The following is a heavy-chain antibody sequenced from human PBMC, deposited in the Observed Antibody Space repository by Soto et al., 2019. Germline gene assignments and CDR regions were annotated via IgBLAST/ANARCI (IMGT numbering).Heavy chain of an antibody. CDR3: ARPEYLPDDVFDV. J-gene: IGHJ3*01. Sequence: GGSMRLSCAASGFNYTNYWMQWVLQAPGKGLVWVSRINSDGSSASHADSVKGRFTISRDNAKNTLYLQMSSLRAEDTAVYYCARPEYLPDDVFDVWGRGTVVTVSS. D-gene: IGHD2-2*01. CDR1: GFNYTNYW. V-gene: IGHV3-74*01. CDR2: INSDGSSA.